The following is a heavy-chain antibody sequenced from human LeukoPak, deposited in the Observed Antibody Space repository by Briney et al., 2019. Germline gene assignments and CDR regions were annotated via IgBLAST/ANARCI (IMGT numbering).Heavy chain of an antibody. Sequence: PGGSLRLSCAASGFTFSSYWMSWVRQAPGKGLEWVANIKQDGSEKYYVDSVKGRFTISRDNAKNSLYLQMNSLRAEDTAVYYCAGAGSYSSGWSRYFDYWGQGTLDTVSS. CDR1: GFTFSSYW. CDR3: AGAGSYSSGWSRYFDY. D-gene: IGHD6-19*01. V-gene: IGHV3-7*01. CDR2: IKQDGSEK. J-gene: IGHJ4*02.